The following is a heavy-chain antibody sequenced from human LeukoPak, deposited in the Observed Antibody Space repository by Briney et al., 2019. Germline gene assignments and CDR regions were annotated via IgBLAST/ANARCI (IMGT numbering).Heavy chain of an antibody. D-gene: IGHD5-18*01. Sequence: PGGSLRLSCAASGFTVSSNYMSWVRQAPGKGLEWVSVIYSGGSTYYADSVKGRFTISRDNSKNTLYLQMNSLRAEDTAVYYCAKGIQLWLQAYDYWGQGTLVTVSS. CDR3: AKGIQLWLQAYDY. CDR2: IYSGGST. J-gene: IGHJ4*02. V-gene: IGHV3-53*01. CDR1: GFTVSSNY.